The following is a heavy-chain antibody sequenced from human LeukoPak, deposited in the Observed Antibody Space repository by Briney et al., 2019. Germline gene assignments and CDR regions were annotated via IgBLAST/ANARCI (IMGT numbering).Heavy chain of an antibody. V-gene: IGHV4-30-2*01. CDR1: GGSISSGGYY. Sequence: PSQTLSLTCTVSGGSISSGGYYWSWIRQPPGKGLEWIGEINHSGSTNYNPSLKSRVTISVDTSKNQLSLKLSSVTAADTAVYYCARGGTLRYFDWLSDAFDIWGQGTMVTVSS. CDR3: ARGGTLRYFDWLSDAFDI. J-gene: IGHJ3*02. D-gene: IGHD3-9*01. CDR2: INHSGST.